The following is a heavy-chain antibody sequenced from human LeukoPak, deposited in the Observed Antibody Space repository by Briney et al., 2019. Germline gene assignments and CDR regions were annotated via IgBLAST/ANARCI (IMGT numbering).Heavy chain of an antibody. Sequence: QSGPTLLNPTHTLTLTCAFSGASLTTSGGGVGCSRQPPGKALELLALIYWYDDKRYIPSPKRNTTITKDTSKNQVVLTMTNMDPVDTAKYYCSRTRRGQIGWTNDYWGQGTMVTVSS. CDR1: GASLTTSGGG. CDR3: SRTRRGQIGWTNDY. J-gene: IGHJ4*02. CDR2: IYWYDDK. V-gene: IGHV2-5*01. D-gene: IGHD6-19*01.